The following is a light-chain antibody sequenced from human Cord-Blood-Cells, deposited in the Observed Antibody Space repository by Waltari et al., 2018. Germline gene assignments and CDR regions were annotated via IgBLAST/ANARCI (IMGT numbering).Light chain of an antibody. CDR1: SSDVGSYNL. CDR2: GGS. J-gene: IGLJ3*02. Sequence: QSALTQPASVSGSPGQSITISCPGTSSDVGSYNLVSWYQQHPDKAHKLRIDGGSKRPAGVRKRFSGPTSGNTASLAIAGLQAEDEADYYCCSYAGSSTPNWVFGGGTKLTVL. CDR3: CSYAGSSTPNWV. V-gene: IGLV2-23*01.